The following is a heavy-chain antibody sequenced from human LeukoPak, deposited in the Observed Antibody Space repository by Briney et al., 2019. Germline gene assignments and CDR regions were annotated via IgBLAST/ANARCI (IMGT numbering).Heavy chain of an antibody. Sequence: ASAKVSCKVSGYTLTELSMHWVRQAPGKGLEWMGGFDPEDGETIYAQKFQGRVTMTEDTSTDTAYMELSSLRSEDTAVYYCATIGSGSYSLDYWGQGTLVTVSS. J-gene: IGHJ4*02. CDR1: GYTLTELS. CDR2: FDPEDGET. D-gene: IGHD3-10*01. V-gene: IGHV1-24*01. CDR3: ATIGSGSYSLDY.